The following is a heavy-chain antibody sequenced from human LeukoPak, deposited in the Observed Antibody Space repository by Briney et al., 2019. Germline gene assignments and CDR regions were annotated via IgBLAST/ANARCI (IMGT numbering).Heavy chain of an antibody. CDR1: GGTCSSYA. V-gene: IGHV1-69*05. CDR3: ARDRGYCSSTSCVNWFDP. J-gene: IGHJ5*02. CDR2: IIPIFGTA. Sequence: SVKVSCKASGGTCSSYAISCVRQAPGQGLEWMGGIIPIFGTANYAQKFQGRVTITTDESTSTAYMELSSLRSEDTAVYYCARDRGYCSSTSCVNWFDPWGQGTLVTVSS. D-gene: IGHD2-2*01.